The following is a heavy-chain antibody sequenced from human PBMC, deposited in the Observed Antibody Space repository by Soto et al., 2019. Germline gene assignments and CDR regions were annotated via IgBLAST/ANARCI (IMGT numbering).Heavy chain of an antibody. Sequence: GGSLRLSCAASGFTFSNYAMHWVRQAPGKGLEHVSAISSNGGSTYYANSVKGRFTISRDNSKNTLYLQMGSLRAEDMAVYYCARGGEISAANYYYWGQGTLVTVSS. V-gene: IGHV3-64*01. J-gene: IGHJ4*02. CDR2: ISSNGGST. D-gene: IGHD2-2*01. CDR3: ARGGEISAANYYY. CDR1: GFTFSNYA.